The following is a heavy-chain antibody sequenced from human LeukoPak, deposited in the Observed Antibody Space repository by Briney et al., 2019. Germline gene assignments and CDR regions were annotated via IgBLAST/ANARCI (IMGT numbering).Heavy chain of an antibody. CDR1: GFTFSSYA. D-gene: IGHD5-12*01. J-gene: IGHJ3*02. Sequence: PGRSLRLSCAASGFTFSSYAMHWVRQAPGKGLEWVAVISYDGSNKYYADSVKGRFTISRDNSKNTLYLQMNSLRAEDTAVYYCAKDLRINNRHDAFDIWGQGTMVTVSS. V-gene: IGHV3-30-3*01. CDR2: ISYDGSNK. CDR3: AKDLRINNRHDAFDI.